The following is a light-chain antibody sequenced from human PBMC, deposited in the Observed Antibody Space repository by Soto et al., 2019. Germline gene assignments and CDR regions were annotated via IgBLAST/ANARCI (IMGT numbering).Light chain of an antibody. CDR2: GAS. V-gene: IGKV3-20*01. J-gene: IGKJ1*01. Sequence: EIVLTQSPGTLSLSQRERATLSCRASQSVSSSYLAWYQQKPGQAPRLLIYGASSRATGIPDRFSGSGSGTDFTLTISRLEPEDFAVYYCQQYGSSPTFGQGTKVDIK. CDR1: QSVSSSY. CDR3: QQYGSSPT.